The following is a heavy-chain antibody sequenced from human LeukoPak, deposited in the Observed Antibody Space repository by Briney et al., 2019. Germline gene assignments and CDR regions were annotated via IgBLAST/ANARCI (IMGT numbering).Heavy chain of an antibody. CDR1: GFTFSSYA. J-gene: IGHJ4*02. D-gene: IGHD2-2*01. CDR2: ISGSGGST. Sequence: GGSLRLSCAASGFTFSSYAMSWVRQAPGKGLEWVSAISGSGGSTYYADSVKGRFTISRDNSKNTLYLQMNSLRAEDTDVYYCAKDRPIVVVPAVYFDYWGQGTLVTVSS. V-gene: IGHV3-23*01. CDR3: AKDRPIVVVPAVYFDY.